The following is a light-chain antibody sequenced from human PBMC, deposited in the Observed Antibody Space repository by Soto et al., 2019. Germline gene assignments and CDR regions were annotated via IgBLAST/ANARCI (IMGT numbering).Light chain of an antibody. V-gene: IGKV1-5*03. CDR1: QSISTW. CDR2: KAS. Sequence: DIQMTQSPSTLSASVGDRVTITCRASQSISTWLAWYQQKPGKAPKLLIYKASNLEGGVPSRFSGSGPGTEFNITISSLQPDDFATYYCQQYNTYPLTFGGGTKVDIK. J-gene: IGKJ4*01. CDR3: QQYNTYPLT.